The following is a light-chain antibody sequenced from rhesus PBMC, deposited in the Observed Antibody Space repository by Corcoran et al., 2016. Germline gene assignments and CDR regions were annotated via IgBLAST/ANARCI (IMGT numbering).Light chain of an antibody. CDR1: QSISSW. J-gene: IGKJ2*01. Sequence: DIQMTQSPSSLSASVGDTVTITCRASQSISSWLAWYQQKPGKAPKVLIYKASSLPTGVPTRFSGSGSGTDFTLTISILQSKDFATYNCQQYTSSPYSFGQGTKVEIK. CDR2: KAS. CDR3: QQYTSSPYS. V-gene: IGKV1-22*01.